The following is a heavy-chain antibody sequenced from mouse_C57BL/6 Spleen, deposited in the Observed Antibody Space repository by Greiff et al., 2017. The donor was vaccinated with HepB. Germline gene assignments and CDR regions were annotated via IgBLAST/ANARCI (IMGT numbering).Heavy chain of an antibody. CDR2: ISGGGGNT. CDR1: GFTFSSYT. V-gene: IGHV5-9*01. J-gene: IGHJ4*01. D-gene: IGHD4-1*01. CDR3: ARHGDGTSGYYAMDY. Sequence: VQLKESGGGLVKPGGSLKLSCAASGFTFSSYTMSWVRQTPEKRLEWVATISGGGGNTYYPDSVKGRFTISRDNAKNTLYLQMSSLRSEDPALYYCARHGDGTSGYYAMDYWGQGTSVTVSS.